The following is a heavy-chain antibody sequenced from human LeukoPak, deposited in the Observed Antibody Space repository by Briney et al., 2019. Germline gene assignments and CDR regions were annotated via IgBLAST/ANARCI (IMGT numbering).Heavy chain of an antibody. J-gene: IGHJ4*02. Sequence: GGSLRLSCAASGFTFSNYAMSWVRQAPGKGLEWLSTISGSGGSTYYADSVKGRFTISRDNSKNTVYLQMKSLRVEATAVYYCAKGLSAAGDYYFGYWGQGTLVTVSS. CDR1: GFTFSNYA. V-gene: IGHV3-23*01. CDR2: ISGSGGST. CDR3: AKGLSAAGDYYFGY. D-gene: IGHD2-21*01.